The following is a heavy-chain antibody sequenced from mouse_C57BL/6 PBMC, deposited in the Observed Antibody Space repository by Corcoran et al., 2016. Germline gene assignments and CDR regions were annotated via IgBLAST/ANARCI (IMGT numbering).Heavy chain of an antibody. CDR2: INPNNGGT. CDR1: GYTFTDYY. V-gene: IGHV1-26*01. Sequence: EVQLQQSGPELVKPGASVKISCKASGYTFTDYYMNWVKQSHGKSLEWIGDINPNNGGTSYNQKFKGKATLTVDKSSRTAYMELRSLTSEDSAVYYCAREFYYGSSYDDYWGQGTTLTVSS. D-gene: IGHD1-1*01. CDR3: AREFYYGSSYDDY. J-gene: IGHJ2*01.